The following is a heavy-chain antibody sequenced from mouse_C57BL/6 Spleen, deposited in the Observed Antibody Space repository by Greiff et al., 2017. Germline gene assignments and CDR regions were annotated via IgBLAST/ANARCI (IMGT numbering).Heavy chain of an antibody. CDR1: GFTFSSYA. Sequence: EVQGVESGGGLVKPGGSLKLSCAASGFTFSSYAMSWVRQTPEKRLEWVATISDGGSYTYYPANVKGRFTISRDNAKNHLYLQMSHLKSEDTAMYYCARDREHYYGSSRYYFDYWGQGTTRTVSS. CDR2: ISDGGSYT. V-gene: IGHV5-4*01. D-gene: IGHD1-1*01. J-gene: IGHJ2*01. CDR3: ARDREHYYGSSRYYFDY.